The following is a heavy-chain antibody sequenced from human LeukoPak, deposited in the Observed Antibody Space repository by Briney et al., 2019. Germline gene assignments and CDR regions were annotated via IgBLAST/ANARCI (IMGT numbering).Heavy chain of an antibody. V-gene: IGHV3-23*01. CDR2: LGGSGTGT. Sequence: GGSLRLSCAASGFTFGSFAMSWARQAPGKGLEWVSSLGGSGTGTYYAVSVKGRFTISRDNSKDTLYLQMNSLRVEDTAVYYCVKGNSGSYPAPRRFDYWGQGTLVTVSS. CDR1: GFTFGSFA. D-gene: IGHD1-26*01. J-gene: IGHJ4*02. CDR3: VKGNSGSYPAPRRFDY.